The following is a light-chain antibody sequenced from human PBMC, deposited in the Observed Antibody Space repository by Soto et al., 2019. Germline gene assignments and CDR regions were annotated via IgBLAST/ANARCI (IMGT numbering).Light chain of an antibody. V-gene: IGKV3-20*01. J-gene: IGKJ5*01. CDR3: QQYGGSPIT. Sequence: EIFLTQSPATLSLSQWEIATLSWRASQSVSSNLAWYQQKPGQAPRLLIYGASSRATGIPVRFIGSGSGTDFTLTITRLEPEDFAVYYCQQYGGSPITFGLGTRLEIK. CDR1: QSVSSN. CDR2: GAS.